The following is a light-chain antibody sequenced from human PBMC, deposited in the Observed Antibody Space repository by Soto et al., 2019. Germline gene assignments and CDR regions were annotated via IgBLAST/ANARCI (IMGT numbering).Light chain of an antibody. CDR1: SSDVGVYKY. J-gene: IGLJ3*02. V-gene: IGLV2-14*01. CDR3: ASYTSSSTWV. Sequence: QSALTQPASVSGSPGQSITISCTGTSSDVGVYKYVSWYQQHPGKAPKLMIYEVSNRPSGVSNRFSASKSGNTASLTISGLQAEDEADYYCASYTSSSTWVFGGRTQLTVL. CDR2: EVS.